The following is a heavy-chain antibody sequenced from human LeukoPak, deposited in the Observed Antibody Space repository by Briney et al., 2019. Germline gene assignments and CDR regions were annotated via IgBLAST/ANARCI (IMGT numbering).Heavy chain of an antibody. Sequence: SKTLSLTCTVSGGSISSYYWSWIRQPPGKGLEWIGYIYYSGSTNYNPSLKSRVTISVDTSKNQFSLKLSSVTAADTAVYYCARGMDGYNENFDYWGQGTLVTVSS. V-gene: IGHV4-59*01. CDR3: ARGMDGYNENFDY. CDR1: GGSISSYY. D-gene: IGHD5-24*01. J-gene: IGHJ4*02. CDR2: IYYSGST.